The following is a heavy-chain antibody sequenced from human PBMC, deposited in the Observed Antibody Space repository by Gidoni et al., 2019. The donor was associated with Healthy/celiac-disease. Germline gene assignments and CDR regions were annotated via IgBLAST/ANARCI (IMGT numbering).Heavy chain of an antibody. CDR3: ARRYSNYFYDY. V-gene: IGHV3-23*01. CDR1: GFTFSSYA. D-gene: IGHD4-4*01. J-gene: IGHJ4*02. CDR2: ISGSGGST. Sequence: EVQLLESGGGLVQPGGSLRLSCPASGFTFSSYAMGWVRPAPGKGLEWVSAISGSGGSTYYADSVKGRFTISRDNSKNTLYLQMNSLRAEDTAVYYCARRYSNYFYDYWGQGTLVTVSS.